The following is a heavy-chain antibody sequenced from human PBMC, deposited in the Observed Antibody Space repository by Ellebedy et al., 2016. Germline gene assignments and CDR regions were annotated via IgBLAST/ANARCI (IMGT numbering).Heavy chain of an antibody. CDR2: IRSKAYGGTT. CDR1: GFTFGDYA. CDR3: TRDPQWELPLDY. Sequence: GGSLRLSXTASGFTFGDYAMSWFRQAPGKGLEWVGFIRSKAYGGTTEYAASVKGRFTISRDDSKSIAYLQMNSLKTEDTAVYYCTRDPQWELPLDYWGQGTLVTVSS. V-gene: IGHV3-49*03. D-gene: IGHD1-26*01. J-gene: IGHJ4*02.